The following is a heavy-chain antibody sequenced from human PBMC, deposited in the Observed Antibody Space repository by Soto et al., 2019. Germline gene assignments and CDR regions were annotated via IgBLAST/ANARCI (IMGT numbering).Heavy chain of an antibody. J-gene: IGHJ6*02. V-gene: IGHV4-59*01. Sequence: QVQLQESGPGLVKPSETLSLICTVSGGSISSYYWSWIRQPPGKGLEWIGYIYYSGSTNYNPSLKSRVTISVDTSKNQFSLKLSSVTAADTAVYYCARNPCGGSGGSCYSGGYYYYYNGMDVWGQGTTVTVSS. D-gene: IGHD2-15*01. CDR1: GGSISSYY. CDR3: ARNPCGGSGGSCYSGGYYYYYNGMDV. CDR2: IYYSGST.